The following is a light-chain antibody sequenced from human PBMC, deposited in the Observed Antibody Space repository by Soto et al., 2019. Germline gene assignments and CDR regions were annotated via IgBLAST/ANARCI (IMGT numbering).Light chain of an antibody. CDR2: EAS. CDR1: QSVSSY. J-gene: IGKJ1*01. Sequence: EIVMTQSPATLSVSPGERATLSCRASQSVSSYLAWYQQKPGQAPRLLMYEASNRVTGIPARFSGGGSGTDFTLTISSLEPEDFAVYYCQQRSDWPWTFGQGTKVDIK. V-gene: IGKV3-11*01. CDR3: QQRSDWPWT.